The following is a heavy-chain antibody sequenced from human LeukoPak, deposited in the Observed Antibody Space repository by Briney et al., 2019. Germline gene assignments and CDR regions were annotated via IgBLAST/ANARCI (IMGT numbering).Heavy chain of an antibody. CDR1: GDSVSSNSAA. CDR2: TYYRSKWYN. J-gene: IGHJ4*02. CDR3: ARDPWYCSGGSCYHYYFDY. V-gene: IGHV6-1*01. Sequence: SQTLSLTCAISGDSVSSNSAAWNWIRQSPSRGLEWLGRTYYRSKWYNDYAVSVKSRITINPDTSKTQFSLQLNSVTPEDTAVYYCARDPWYCSGGSCYHYYFDYWGQGTLVTVSS. D-gene: IGHD2-15*01.